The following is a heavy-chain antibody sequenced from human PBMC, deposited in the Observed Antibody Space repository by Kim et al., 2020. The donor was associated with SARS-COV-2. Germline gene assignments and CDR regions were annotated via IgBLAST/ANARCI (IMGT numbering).Heavy chain of an antibody. Sequence: GGSLRLSCAASGFTFSSYWMSWVRQAPGKGLEWVANIKQDGSEKYYVDSVKGRFTISRDNAKNSLYLQMNSLRAEDTAVYYCARASWGWLRFAPIDYWGQGTLVTVSS. V-gene: IGHV3-7*03. D-gene: IGHD5-12*01. CDR3: ARASWGWLRFAPIDY. J-gene: IGHJ4*02. CDR1: GFTFSSYW. CDR2: IKQDGSEK.